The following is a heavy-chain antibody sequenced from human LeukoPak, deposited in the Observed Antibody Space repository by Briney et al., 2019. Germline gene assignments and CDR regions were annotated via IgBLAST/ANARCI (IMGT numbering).Heavy chain of an antibody. CDR3: ARRGFGGLVGYYYYYGMDV. CDR1: GFTFDDYG. V-gene: IGHV3-20*01. CDR2: INWNGGST. J-gene: IGHJ6*02. D-gene: IGHD3-10*01. Sequence: PGGSLRLSCAASGFTFDDYGMSWVRQAPGKGLEWVSGINWNGGSTGYADSVKGRFTISRDNAKNSLYLQMNSLRAEDTALYHCARRGFGGLVGYYYYYGMDVWGQGTTVTVSS.